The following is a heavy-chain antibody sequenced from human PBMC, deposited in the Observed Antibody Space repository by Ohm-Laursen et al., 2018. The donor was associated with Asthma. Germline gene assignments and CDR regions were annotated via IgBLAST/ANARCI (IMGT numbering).Heavy chain of an antibody. D-gene: IGHD1-26*01. Sequence: SLRLSCTASGFTFSDYYMSWIRQAPGKGLEWASYISSSDSTIYYADSVRGRFTTSRDNARNSVYLQMNSLRAEDTALYYCARIGPERELPGREYSLHHWGQGTQVTVSS. CDR2: ISSSDSTI. CDR3: ARIGPERELPGREYSLHH. CDR1: GFTFSDYY. J-gene: IGHJ1*01. V-gene: IGHV3-11*04.